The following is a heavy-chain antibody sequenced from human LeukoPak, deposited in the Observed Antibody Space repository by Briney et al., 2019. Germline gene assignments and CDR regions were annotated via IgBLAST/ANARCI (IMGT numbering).Heavy chain of an antibody. CDR2: ISDNGVYA. CDR3: SKRDIVAGVVDR. Sequence: GESLKISCAASGFTFSSYAMSWVRQAPGKGLEWVSIISDNGVYAYYADSVKGRFTISRDNSKDTLYLQMNSLRAEDTAVYYCSKRDIVAGVVDRWGQGALVTVSS. D-gene: IGHD5-12*01. CDR1: GFTFSSYA. V-gene: IGHV3-23*01. J-gene: IGHJ4*02.